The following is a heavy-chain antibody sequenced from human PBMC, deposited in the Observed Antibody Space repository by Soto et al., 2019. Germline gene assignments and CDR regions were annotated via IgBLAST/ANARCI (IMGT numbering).Heavy chain of an antibody. CDR1: GYTFTGYY. D-gene: IGHD2-8*01. J-gene: IGHJ5*02. CDR3: ARDYPLITSFDH. Sequence: ASVKVSCKASGYTFTGYYMHWVRQAPGQGLEWMGWINPNSGGTNYAQKFQGRVTMTRDTSISTAYMELSRLRSDDTAVYYCARDYPLITSFDHWGQGTLVTVSS. CDR2: INPNSGGT. V-gene: IGHV1-2*02.